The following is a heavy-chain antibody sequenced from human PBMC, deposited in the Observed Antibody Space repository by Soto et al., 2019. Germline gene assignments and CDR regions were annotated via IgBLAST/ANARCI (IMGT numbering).Heavy chain of an antibody. J-gene: IGHJ4*02. Sequence: QVQLVESGGGVVQPGRSLRLSCAASGFTFSSYRMHWVRQAPGKGLEWVAVISYDGSNKYYADSVKGRFTISRDNSKNTLYLQMNSLRAEDTAVYYCATLTTVTEGDYWGQGTLVTVSS. CDR2: ISYDGSNK. CDR3: ATLTTVTEGDY. CDR1: GFTFSSYR. D-gene: IGHD4-17*01. V-gene: IGHV3-30*03.